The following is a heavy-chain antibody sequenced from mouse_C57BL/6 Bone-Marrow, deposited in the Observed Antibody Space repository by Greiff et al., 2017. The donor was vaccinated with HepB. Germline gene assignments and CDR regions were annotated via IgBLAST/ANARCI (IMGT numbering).Heavy chain of an antibody. CDR3: ARSRQLRLSYYYAMDY. CDR2: IDPSDSYT. D-gene: IGHD3-2*02. J-gene: IGHJ4*01. CDR1: GYTFTSYW. V-gene: IGHV1-69*01. Sequence: VQLQQPGAELVMPGASVKLSCKASGYTFTSYWMHWVKQRPGQGLEWIGEIDPSDSYTNYNQKFKGKSTLTVDKSSSTAYMQLSSLTSEDSAVYYCARSRQLRLSYYYAMDYWGQGTSVTVSS.